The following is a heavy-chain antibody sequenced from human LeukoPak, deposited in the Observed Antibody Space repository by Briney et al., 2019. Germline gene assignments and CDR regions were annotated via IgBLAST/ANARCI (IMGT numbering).Heavy chain of an antibody. D-gene: IGHD5-18*01. Sequence: GGSLRLSCAASGFTFSSYEMNWVRHAPGKGLEWVSYISSRGSTKYYADSVRGRFTISRDNAKNSLYLQMNSLRAEDTAVYYCARDGYNYGLDYWGQGGLVTVSS. CDR3: ARDGYNYGLDY. V-gene: IGHV3-48*03. CDR1: GFTFSSYE. J-gene: IGHJ4*02. CDR2: ISSRGSTK.